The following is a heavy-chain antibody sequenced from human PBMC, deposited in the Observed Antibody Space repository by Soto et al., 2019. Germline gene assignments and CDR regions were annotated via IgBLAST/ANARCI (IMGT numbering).Heavy chain of an antibody. D-gene: IGHD3-10*01. V-gene: IGHV4-59*08. J-gene: IGHJ6*02. CDR2: MGYNGFT. CDR3: ARQGFGELHGLVDV. CDR1: GGPMNNYY. Sequence: QVQLQESGPGLVKPSETLSLTCTISGGPMNNYYCSWFRQPRGQGLEWIGYMGYNGFTRYNPSLRSRVAISLETANNQVSLNLSSVTAADTALYYCARQGFGELHGLVDVWGQGITVTVSS.